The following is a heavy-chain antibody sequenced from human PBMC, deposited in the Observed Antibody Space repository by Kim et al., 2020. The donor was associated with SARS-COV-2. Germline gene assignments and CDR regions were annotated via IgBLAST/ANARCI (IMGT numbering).Heavy chain of an antibody. CDR1: GGSFSGYY. Sequence: SETLSLTCAVYGGSFSGYYWSWIRQPPGKGLEWIGEINHSGSTNYNPSLKSRVTISVDTSKNQFSLKLSSVTAADTAVYYCARKRKQWLVIQPYNWFDPWGQGTLVTVSS. D-gene: IGHD6-19*01. CDR3: ARKRKQWLVIQPYNWFDP. V-gene: IGHV4-34*01. J-gene: IGHJ5*02. CDR2: INHSGST.